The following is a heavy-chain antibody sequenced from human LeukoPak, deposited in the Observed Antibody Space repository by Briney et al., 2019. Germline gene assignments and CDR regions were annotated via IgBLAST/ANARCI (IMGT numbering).Heavy chain of an antibody. CDR1: GFTFSSYE. J-gene: IGHJ4*02. CDR2: ISSGGSTT. CDR3: ARDPVARGSGSYYKDY. Sequence: GGSLRLSCAASGFTFSSYEMKWVRQAPGKGLEWVSYISSGGSTTYYADSVKGRFTISRDNAKNSLYLQMNSLRAEDTAVYYCARDPVARGSGSYYKDYWGQGTLVTVSS. V-gene: IGHV3-48*03. D-gene: IGHD3-10*01.